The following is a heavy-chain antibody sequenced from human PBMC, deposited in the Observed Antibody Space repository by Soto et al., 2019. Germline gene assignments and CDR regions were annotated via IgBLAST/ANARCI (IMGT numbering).Heavy chain of an antibody. V-gene: IGHV3-30*18. CDR3: AKDTLGRRIAVYISGDFDY. CDR1: GFTFSSYG. D-gene: IGHD6-19*01. CDR2: ISYDGSNK. Sequence: GGSLRLSCAASGFTFSSYGMHWVRQAPGKGLEWVAVISYDGSNKYYADSVKGRFTISRDNSKNTLYLQMNSLRAEDTAVYYCAKDTLGRRIAVYISGDFDYWGQGTLVTVSS. J-gene: IGHJ4*02.